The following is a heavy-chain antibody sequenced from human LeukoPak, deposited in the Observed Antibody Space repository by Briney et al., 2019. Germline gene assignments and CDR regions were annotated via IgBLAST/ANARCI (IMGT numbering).Heavy chain of an antibody. Sequence: GGSLKLSCAASGFTVSGSAMHWVRQASGKGLEWLGRVRSKGYNYATAYGASVKDRFIISRDGSKSTAYLQMSSLKSEDTAVYYCATLGETSGWYPDHWGQGTLVTVSS. D-gene: IGHD6-19*01. V-gene: IGHV3-73*01. CDR1: GFTVSGSA. CDR2: VRSKGYNYAT. J-gene: IGHJ4*02. CDR3: ATLGETSGWYPDH.